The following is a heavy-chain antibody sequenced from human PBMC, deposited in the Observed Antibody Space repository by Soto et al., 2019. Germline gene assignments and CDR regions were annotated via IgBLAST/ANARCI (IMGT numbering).Heavy chain of an antibody. D-gene: IGHD3-22*01. CDR3: AKDTYYHDSTGLYVFDY. CDR1: GGSISSGGYS. Sequence: PSETLSLTCAVSGGSISSGGYSWSWIRQPPGKGLEWIGYIYHSGSTYYNPSLKSRVTISVDRSKSTLYLQMNSLRPEDTAVYYCAKDTYYHDSTGLYVFDYWGQGTPVTVSS. J-gene: IGHJ4*02. V-gene: IGHV4-30-2*02. CDR2: IYHSGST.